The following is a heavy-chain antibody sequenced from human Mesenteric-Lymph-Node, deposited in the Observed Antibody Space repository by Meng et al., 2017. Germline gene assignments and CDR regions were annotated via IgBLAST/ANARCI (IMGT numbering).Heavy chain of an antibody. CDR2: ISASDDTT. V-gene: IGHV3-23*01. CDR1: GFTFSSYE. D-gene: IGHD2-15*01. CDR3: AKDRSGSVAAATNY. J-gene: IGHJ4*02. Sequence: GESLKISCAASGFTFSSYEMNWVRQAPGKGLGWVSTISASDDTTYHADSVKGRFTISRDNSKNTLYLQMSSLRVEDTAVYYCAKDRSGSVAAATNYWGQGTLVTVSS.